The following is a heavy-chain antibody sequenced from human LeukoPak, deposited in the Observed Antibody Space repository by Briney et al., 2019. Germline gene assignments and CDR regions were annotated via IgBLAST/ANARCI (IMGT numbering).Heavy chain of an antibody. CDR1: GFTFSSYS. V-gene: IGHV3-7*01. CDR3: ARGLPNSYAALMYYFDY. J-gene: IGHJ4*02. CDR2: IKQDGSEK. Sequence: GGSLRLSCAASGFTFSSYSMSWVRQAPGKGLEWVANIKQDGSEKYYVDSVKGRFTISRDNAKNSLYLQMNSLRAEDTAVYYCARGLPNSYAALMYYFDYWGQGTLVTVSS. D-gene: IGHD6-6*01.